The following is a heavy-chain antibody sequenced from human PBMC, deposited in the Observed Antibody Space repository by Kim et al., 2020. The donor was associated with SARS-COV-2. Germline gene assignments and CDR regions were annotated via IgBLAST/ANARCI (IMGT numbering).Heavy chain of an antibody. V-gene: IGHV3-33*06. CDR3: AKDLSPLYYDILTGYYFYYYGMDV. Sequence: GGSLRLSCAASGFTFSSYGMHWVRQAPGKGLEWVAVIWYDGSNKYYADSVKGRFTISRDNSKNTLYLQMNSLRAEDTAVYYCAKDLSPLYYDILTGYYFYYYGMDVWGQGTTVTVSS. CDR1: GFTFSSYG. D-gene: IGHD3-9*01. CDR2: IWYDGSNK. J-gene: IGHJ6*02.